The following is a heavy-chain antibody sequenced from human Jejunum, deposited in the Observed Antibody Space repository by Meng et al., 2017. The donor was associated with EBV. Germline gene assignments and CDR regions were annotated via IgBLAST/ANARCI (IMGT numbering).Heavy chain of an antibody. CDR1: GDSISSSNW. D-gene: IGHD3-3*01. J-gene: IGHJ4*02. CDR2: IYHSGST. CDR3: ARYGSGYFPALWY. Sequence: QGQLEESGPGLVKPLGTLSLTCAVSGDSISSSNWWSWVRQPPGKGLEWIGEIYHSGSTNYNPSLKSRVTISVDKSKNQFSLKLSSVTAADTAVYYCARYGSGYFPALWYWGQGTLVTVSS. V-gene: IGHV4-4*02.